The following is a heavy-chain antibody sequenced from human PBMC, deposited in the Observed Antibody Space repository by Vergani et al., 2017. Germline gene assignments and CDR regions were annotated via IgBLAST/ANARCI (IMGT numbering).Heavy chain of an antibody. V-gene: IGHV3-21*01. CDR1: GFTFSSYS. J-gene: IGHJ4*02. D-gene: IGHD5-12*01. CDR3: ARTRIVGTIREHFDY. CDR2: ISSSSSYI. Sequence: EVQLVESGGGLVKPGGSLRLSCAASGFTFSSYSMNWVRQAPGKGLEWVSSISSSSSYIYYADSVKGRFTISRDNAKNSLYLQMNSLRAEDTAVYYCARTRIVGTIREHFDYWGQGTLVTVSS.